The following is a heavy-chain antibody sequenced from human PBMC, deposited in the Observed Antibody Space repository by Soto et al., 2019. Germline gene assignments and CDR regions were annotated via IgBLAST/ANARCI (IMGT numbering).Heavy chain of an antibody. CDR1: GGSISSYY. J-gene: IGHJ4*02. CDR2: IYYSGST. Sequence: PSETLSLTCTVSGGSISSYYWSWIRQPPGKGLEWIGYIYYSGSTNYNPSLKSRVTISVDTSKNQFSLKLSSVTAADTAVYYCAGNWGEPNAYGGRGTLVTVST. CDR3: AGNWGEPNAY. V-gene: IGHV4-59*01. D-gene: IGHD3-16*01.